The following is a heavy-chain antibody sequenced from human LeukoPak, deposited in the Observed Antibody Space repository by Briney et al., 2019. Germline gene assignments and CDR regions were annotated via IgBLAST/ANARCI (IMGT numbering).Heavy chain of an antibody. D-gene: IGHD5-24*01. CDR1: GGSFSGYY. CDR3: ARGGKWLQIDY. V-gene: IGHV4-34*01. J-gene: IGHJ4*02. CDR2: INHSGST. Sequence: NTSETLSLTCAVYGGSFSGYYWSWIRQPPGKGLEWIGEINHSGSTNYNPSLKSRVTISVDTSKNQFSLKLSSVTAADTAVYYCARGGKWLQIDYWGQGTLVTVSS.